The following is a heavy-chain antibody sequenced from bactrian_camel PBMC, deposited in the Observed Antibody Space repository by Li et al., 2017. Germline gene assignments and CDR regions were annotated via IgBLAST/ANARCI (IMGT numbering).Heavy chain of an antibody. D-gene: IGHD4*01. J-gene: IGHJ4*01. Sequence: VQLVESGGGEAQPGGSLKLSCAVSGFPFRRATISWIRQRPGKGLEWVSTISSGGASTYYAASVRGRLTISRDNAKNTVYLQLSSLKPEDTAVYYCATATSHSSFLTNDYWGQGTQVTVS. CDR2: ISSGGAST. CDR1: GFPFRRAT. V-gene: IGHV3S35*01. CDR3: ATATSHSSFLTNDY.